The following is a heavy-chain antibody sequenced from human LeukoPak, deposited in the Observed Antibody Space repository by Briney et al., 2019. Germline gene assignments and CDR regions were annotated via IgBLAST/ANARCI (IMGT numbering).Heavy chain of an antibody. D-gene: IGHD3-3*01. J-gene: IGHJ4*02. Sequence: SETLSLTCTVSGGSISSSSYYWGWIRQPPGKGLEWIGIIYYSGSTYYNPSLKSRVTISVDTSKNQFSLKLSSVTAADTAVYYCARLTTIIDFDYWGQGTLVTVSS. CDR2: IYYSGST. CDR1: GGSISSSSYY. V-gene: IGHV4-39*01. CDR3: ARLTTIIDFDY.